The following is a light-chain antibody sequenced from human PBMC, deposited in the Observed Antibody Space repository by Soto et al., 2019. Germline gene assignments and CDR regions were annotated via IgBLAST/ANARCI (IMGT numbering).Light chain of an antibody. CDR1: QSLLSTSNNKNF. Sequence: DIVMTQSPDSLAVSLGERATITCRSSQSLLSTSNNKNFLAWYQQIPGQPPKLLLYWASARESGDPDRLSGSGSGTEFTLSIISLQPEDVAVYYCQQYYSSPLTFGGGTKVEIK. CDR2: WAS. CDR3: QQYYSSPLT. J-gene: IGKJ4*01. V-gene: IGKV4-1*01.